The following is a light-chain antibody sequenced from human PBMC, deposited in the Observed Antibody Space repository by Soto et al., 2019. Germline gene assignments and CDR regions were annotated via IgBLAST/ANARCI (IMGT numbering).Light chain of an antibody. J-gene: IGKJ4*01. V-gene: IGKV3-20*01. CDR2: DAS. CDR1: QSVTSNY. CDR3: QQYGTSPPLT. Sequence: EIVLTQSPGTLSLSPGERATLSCRVIQSVTSNYLAWYQHKPGQAPRLLIYDASSRATGIPDRFSGSGSATDFTLTISRLEPEDFAVYYCQQYGTSPPLTFGGGTKVDI.